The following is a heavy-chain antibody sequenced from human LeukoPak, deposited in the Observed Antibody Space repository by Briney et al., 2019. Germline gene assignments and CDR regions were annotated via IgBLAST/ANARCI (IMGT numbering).Heavy chain of an antibody. CDR1: GGSISSYY. D-gene: IGHD1-26*01. V-gene: IGHV4-34*01. Sequence: PSETLSLTCTVSGGSISSYYWSWIRQPPGKGLEWIGEINHSGSTNYNPSLKSRVTISVDTSKNQFSLKLSSVTAADTAVYYCASGPLGIVGATSIFDYWGQGTLVTVSS. CDR2: INHSGST. CDR3: ASGPLGIVGATSIFDY. J-gene: IGHJ4*02.